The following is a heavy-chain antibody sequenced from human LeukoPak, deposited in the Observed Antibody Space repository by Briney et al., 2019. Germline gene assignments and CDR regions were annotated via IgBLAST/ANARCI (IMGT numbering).Heavy chain of an antibody. CDR1: GYTFTSYY. Sequence: ASVKVSCKASGYTFTSYYMHWVRQAPGQGLEWMGIINPSGGSTSYAQKFQGRVTMTRDTSTSTVYMELSSLRSEDTAVYYCARDGGGYCSSTSCPGYWGQGTLVTVSS. CDR2: INPSGGST. CDR3: ARDGGGYCSSTSCPGY. V-gene: IGHV1-46*01. D-gene: IGHD2-2*01. J-gene: IGHJ4*02.